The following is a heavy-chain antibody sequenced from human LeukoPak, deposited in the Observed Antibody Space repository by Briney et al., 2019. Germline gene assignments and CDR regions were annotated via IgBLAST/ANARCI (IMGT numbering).Heavy chain of an antibody. Sequence: SETLSLTCAVYGGSFSGYYWSWIRQPPGKGLEWIGEINHSGSTNYDPSLKSRVTISVDTSKNQFSLKLSSVTAAGTAVYYCARGTSPLDPWGQGTLVTVSS. V-gene: IGHV4-34*01. CDR1: GGSFSGYY. CDR2: INHSGST. J-gene: IGHJ5*02. D-gene: IGHD6-6*01. CDR3: ARGTSPLDP.